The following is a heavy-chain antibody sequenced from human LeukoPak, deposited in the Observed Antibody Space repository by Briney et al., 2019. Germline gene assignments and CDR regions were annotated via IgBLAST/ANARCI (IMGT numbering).Heavy chain of an antibody. V-gene: IGHV3-48*01. Sequence: GGSLRLSCAASGFTFSSYSMNWVRQAPGKGLEWVSYISSSSSTIYYADSVKGRFTISRDNAKNSLCLQMNSLRAEDTAVYYCASLVLGVTSAFDIWGQGTMVTVSS. D-gene: IGHD3-10*01. J-gene: IGHJ3*02. CDR1: GFTFSSYS. CDR3: ASLVLGVTSAFDI. CDR2: ISSSSSTI.